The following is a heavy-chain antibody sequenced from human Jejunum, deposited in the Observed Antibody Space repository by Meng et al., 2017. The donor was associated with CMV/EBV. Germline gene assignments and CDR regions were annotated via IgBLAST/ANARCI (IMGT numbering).Heavy chain of an antibody. CDR2: LIPIFGTS. D-gene: IGHD7-27*01. Sequence: CKASCRTFTSFPIFWVRHAPGQGLQSLGGLIPIFGTSHYAQKFQGRVTITTDESTSTVYMELNSLRSDDTALYYCTMYQNWGETDYWGQGTLVTVSS. CDR3: TMYQNWGETDY. V-gene: IGHV1-69*05. CDR1: CRTFTSFP. J-gene: IGHJ4*02.